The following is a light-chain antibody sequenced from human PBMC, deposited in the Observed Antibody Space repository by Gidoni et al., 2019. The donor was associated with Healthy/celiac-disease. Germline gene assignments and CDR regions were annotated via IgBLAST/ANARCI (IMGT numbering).Light chain of an antibody. Sequence: EIVLTQSPATLSLSPGERATLYCRASQSVSSYLAWYQQKPGQAPRLLIYDASNRATGIPARFSGSGSGTDFTLTISSLEPEDFAVYSCQQRRGTFGGGTKVEIK. CDR3: QQRRGT. J-gene: IGKJ4*01. CDR1: QSVSSY. V-gene: IGKV3-11*01. CDR2: DAS.